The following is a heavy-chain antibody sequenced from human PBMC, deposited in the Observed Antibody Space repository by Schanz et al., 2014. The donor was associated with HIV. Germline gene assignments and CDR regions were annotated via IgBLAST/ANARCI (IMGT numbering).Heavy chain of an antibody. CDR3: ARSPDWAGTDAFDI. CDR1: GFTFSGYG. J-gene: IGHJ3*02. D-gene: IGHD6-19*01. Sequence: QVQLVESGGGVVQPGRSLRLSCAASGFTFSGYGMHCVRQAPGKGLEWVAVISYDGSNKYYADSVKGRFTISRDNPKNTLYLQRNSLRAEDTAIYYCARSPDWAGTDAFDIWGQGTMVTVSS. CDR2: ISYDGSNK. V-gene: IGHV3-30*03.